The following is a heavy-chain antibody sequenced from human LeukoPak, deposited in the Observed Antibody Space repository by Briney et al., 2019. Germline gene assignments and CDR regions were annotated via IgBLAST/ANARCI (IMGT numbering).Heavy chain of an antibody. CDR3: AKGSALGRIAVAQYYFDY. CDR1: GGTFSSYA. J-gene: IGHJ4*02. V-gene: IGHV1-69*06. CDR2: IIPIFGTA. Sequence: SVKVSCKASGGTFSSYAISWVRQAPGQGLEWMGGIIPIFGTANYAQKFQGRVTITADKSTSTAYMELSSLRSEDTAVYYCAKGSALGRIAVAQYYFDYWGQGTLVTVSS. D-gene: IGHD6-19*01.